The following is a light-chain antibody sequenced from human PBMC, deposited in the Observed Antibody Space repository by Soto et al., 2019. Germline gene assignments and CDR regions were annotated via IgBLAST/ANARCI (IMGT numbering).Light chain of an antibody. J-gene: IGKJ1*01. CDR1: QSVSSSF. CDR3: QQYVSSPWA. V-gene: IGKV3-20*01. Sequence: TQSPGTLSLSPGESAPLYCRASQSVSSSFLAWYQQKAGQAPRLLIYGASRRATGIPDRFSGSGSGTDFTLTISSLEPEDFAVYYCQQYVSSPWAFGQGTKVDI. CDR2: GAS.